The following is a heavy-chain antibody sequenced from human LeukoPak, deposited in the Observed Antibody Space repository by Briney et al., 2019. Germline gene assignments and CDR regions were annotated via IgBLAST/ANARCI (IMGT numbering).Heavy chain of an antibody. Sequence: PGGSLRLSCAASGFVFRNHVMHWVRQAPGKGLEWVAVIWYDGSNKYYADSVKGRFTISRDNSKNTLYLQMNSLRAEDTAVYYCAKDPKGSGYYSRPLDYWGQGTLVTVSS. J-gene: IGHJ4*02. CDR1: GFVFRNHV. CDR2: IWYDGSNK. CDR3: AKDPKGSGYYSRPLDY. V-gene: IGHV3-33*06. D-gene: IGHD3-22*01.